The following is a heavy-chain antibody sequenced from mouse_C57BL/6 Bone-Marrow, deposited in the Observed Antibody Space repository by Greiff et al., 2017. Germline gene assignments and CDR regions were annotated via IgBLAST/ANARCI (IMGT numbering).Heavy chain of an antibody. J-gene: IGHJ2*01. CDR1: GYAFSSYW. CDR3: ARGGTTVVEDCDY. D-gene: IGHD1-1*01. Sequence: QVQLQQSGAELVKPGASVKISCKASGYAFSSYWMNWVKQRPGKGLEWIGQIYPGDGDPNYNGKFKGKATLTADKSSSTAYMQLSSLTSEASAVYYCARGGTTVVEDCDYWGQGTTRTDSS. V-gene: IGHV1-80*01. CDR2: IYPGDGDP.